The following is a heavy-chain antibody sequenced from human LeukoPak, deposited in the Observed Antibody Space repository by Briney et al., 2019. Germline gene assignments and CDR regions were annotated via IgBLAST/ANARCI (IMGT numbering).Heavy chain of an antibody. V-gene: IGHV1-2*02. CDR2: INPNSGGT. D-gene: IGHD3-22*01. J-gene: IGHJ4*02. Sequence: ASVKVSCKASGYTFTGYYMHWVRQAPGQGLEWMGWINPNSGGTNYAQKFQGRVTMTRDTSISTAYMELSRLRSDDTAVYYCARAVYYDSSGYYPEYYFDYWGQGTLVTVSS. CDR1: GYTFTGYY. CDR3: ARAVYYDSSGYYPEYYFDY.